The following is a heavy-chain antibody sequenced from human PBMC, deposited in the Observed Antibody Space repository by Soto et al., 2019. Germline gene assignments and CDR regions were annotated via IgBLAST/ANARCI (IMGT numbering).Heavy chain of an antibody. Sequence: QVQLVQSGAEVKKPGSSVNVSCKASGGVCRNYAINWLRQAPGPGLEWMGGIIPVFGTADYPQKVQGRVTIAADEATTTAYMELTSLQTEDTAVYFCARVRWGSYSFDSWGQGTLVTVAS. J-gene: IGHJ5*01. CDR1: GGVCRNYA. D-gene: IGHD1-26*01. V-gene: IGHV1-69*01. CDR3: ARVRWGSYSFDS. CDR2: IIPVFGTA.